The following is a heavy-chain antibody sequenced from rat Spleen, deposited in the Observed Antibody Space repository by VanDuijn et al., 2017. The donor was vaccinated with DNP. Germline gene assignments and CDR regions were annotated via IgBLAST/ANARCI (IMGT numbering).Heavy chain of an antibody. D-gene: IGHD4-3*01. CDR3: ARYNSGWFAY. Sequence: EVQLVESGGGLVQSGRSLKLSCAASGFIFSNYYMAWVRQAPKKGLEWVAAISTSGGRTYYPDSGKGRFTTSRSAPKRRPYRQMNSLKSEETATDYWARYNSGWFAYWGQGTLVTVSS. V-gene: IGHV5S11*01. CDR2: ISTSGGRT. CDR1: GFIFSNYY. J-gene: IGHJ3*01.